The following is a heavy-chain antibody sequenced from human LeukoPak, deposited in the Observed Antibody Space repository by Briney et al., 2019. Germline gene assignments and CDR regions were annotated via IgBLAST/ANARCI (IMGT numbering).Heavy chain of an antibody. CDR2: ISPRGDIT. Sequence: GGTLRLSCAASGFSFRSHGMDWVRQAPGKGLEWVSGISPRGDITYYKDSVRGRFTISRDNFKNTVSLQLNSLRAEDTAMYYCAKDDDWGRFNHWGQGTLVTVSS. J-gene: IGHJ1*01. V-gene: IGHV3-23*01. CDR1: GFSFRSHG. CDR3: AKDDDWGRFNH. D-gene: IGHD3-16*01.